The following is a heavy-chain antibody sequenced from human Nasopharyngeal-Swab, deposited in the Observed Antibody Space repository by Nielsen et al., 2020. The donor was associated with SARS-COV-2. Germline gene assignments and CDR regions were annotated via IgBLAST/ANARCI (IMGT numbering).Heavy chain of an antibody. V-gene: IGHV1-45*02. CDR3: AADWFRLRFLEWLPGGYGMDV. CDR2: ITPFNGNT. J-gene: IGHJ6*02. Sequence: WVRQAPGQALEWMGWITPFNGNTNYAQKFQDRVTITRDMSTSTAYMELSSLRSEDTAVYYCAADWFRLRFLEWLPGGYGMDVWGQGTTVTVSS. D-gene: IGHD3-3*01.